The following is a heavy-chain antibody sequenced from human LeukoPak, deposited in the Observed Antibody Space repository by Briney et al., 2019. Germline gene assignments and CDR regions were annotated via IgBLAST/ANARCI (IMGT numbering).Heavy chain of an antibody. Sequence: ASVKVSCKAFGYTFTNFGITWVRQAPGQGLEWMGWISAYNGDTKYGQNFQGRVTMTTDTSTTTAYMDLRSLSSDDTAMYYCGRVAMATTKDYWGQGTLVTLSS. D-gene: IGHD5-24*01. CDR1: GYTFTNFG. J-gene: IGHJ4*02. V-gene: IGHV1-18*01. CDR3: GRVAMATTKDY. CDR2: ISAYNGDT.